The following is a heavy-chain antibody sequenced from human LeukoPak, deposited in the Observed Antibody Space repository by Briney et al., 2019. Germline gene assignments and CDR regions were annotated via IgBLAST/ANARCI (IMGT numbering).Heavy chain of an antibody. D-gene: IGHD2-2*02. CDR3: AKDAPDIVVVPAAIHFDY. CDR2: ISGSGGST. Sequence: GGSLRLSCAASGFTFSSYAMSWVRQAPGKGLEWVSAISGSGGSTYYADSVKSRFTISRDNSKNTLYLQMNSLRAEDTAVYYCAKDAPDIVVVPAAIHFDYWGQGTLVTVSS. J-gene: IGHJ4*02. CDR1: GFTFSSYA. V-gene: IGHV3-23*01.